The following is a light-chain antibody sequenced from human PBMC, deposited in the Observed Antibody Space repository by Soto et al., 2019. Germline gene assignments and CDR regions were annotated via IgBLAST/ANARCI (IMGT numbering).Light chain of an antibody. CDR2: EVS. J-gene: IGLJ1*01. Sequence: QSALTQPASVSGSPGQSITISCTGTSSDVGGYNYVSWYQQHPGKAPKLMIYEVSNRPSGVSNRFSGSKSGNTASLTISGLQADDEADYYCSSYTSSSTLCVFGTGTKLTVL. V-gene: IGLV2-14*01. CDR3: SSYTSSSTLCV. CDR1: SSDVGGYNY.